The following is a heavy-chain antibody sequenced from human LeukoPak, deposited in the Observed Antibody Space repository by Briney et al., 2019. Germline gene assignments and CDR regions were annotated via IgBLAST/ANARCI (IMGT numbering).Heavy chain of an antibody. CDR2: IWYDGSNK. D-gene: IGHD4-17*01. V-gene: IGHV3-33*01. J-gene: IGHJ4*02. Sequence: GGSLRLSCAASGFIFSHYGMHWVRQAPGKGLEWVAVIWYDGSNKYYADSVKGRFTISRDNSKNTLYLQMNSLRAEDTAVYYCAREGDYGFELDYWGQGTLVTVSS. CDR3: AREGDYGFELDY. CDR1: GFIFSHYG.